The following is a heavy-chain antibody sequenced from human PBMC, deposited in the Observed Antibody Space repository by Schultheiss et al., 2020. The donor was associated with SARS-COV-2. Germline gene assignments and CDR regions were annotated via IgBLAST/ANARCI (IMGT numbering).Heavy chain of an antibody. CDR1: GYTFTSYG. Sequence: SVKVSCKASGYTFTSYGISWVRQAPGQGLEWMGGIIPIFGTANYAQKFQGRVTITADESTSTAYMELSSLRSEDTAVYYCARGGGACGSSTSCSLGIWFDPWGQGTLVTVSS. V-gene: IGHV1-69*13. D-gene: IGHD2-2*01. CDR2: IIPIFGTA. J-gene: IGHJ5*02. CDR3: ARGGGACGSSTSCSLGIWFDP.